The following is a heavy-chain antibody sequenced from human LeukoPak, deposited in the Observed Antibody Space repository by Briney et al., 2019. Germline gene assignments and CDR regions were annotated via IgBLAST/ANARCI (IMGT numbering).Heavy chain of an antibody. CDR1: GGSFSGYY. CDR2: INHSGST. V-gene: IGHV4-34*01. D-gene: IGHD4-17*01. Sequence: SETLSLTCAVYGGSFSGYYWSWIRQPPGKGLEWSGEINHSGSTNYNPSLKSRVTISVDTSKNQFSLKLSSVTAADTAVYYCARTHDYGDYVDAFDIWGQGTMVTVSS. J-gene: IGHJ3*02. CDR3: ARTHDYGDYVDAFDI.